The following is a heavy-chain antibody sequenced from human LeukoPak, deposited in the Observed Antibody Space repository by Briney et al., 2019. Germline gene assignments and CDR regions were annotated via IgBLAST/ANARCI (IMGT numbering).Heavy chain of an antibody. CDR2: INPSGGST. CDR1: GYTFTSYY. CDR3: ARIAARPLPYFDY. Sequence: ASVKVSCQPSGYTFTSYYMHLLRQAPGHGLEWLGIINPSGGSTSYAQKFQGRVTMTRDTSTSTVYMELSSLRSEDTAVYYCARIAARPLPYFDYWGQGTLVTVSS. J-gene: IGHJ4*02. D-gene: IGHD6-6*01. V-gene: IGHV1-46*01.